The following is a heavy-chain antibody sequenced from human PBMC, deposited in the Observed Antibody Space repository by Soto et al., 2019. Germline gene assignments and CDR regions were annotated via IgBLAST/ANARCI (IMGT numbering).Heavy chain of an antibody. Sequence: SQTLSLTCAVSGGSISSGGYSWSWIRQPPGKGLEWIGYISHTGSTYYNPSLKSRVTISVDRSKNQFSLKLSSVTAADTAVYYCARGGGFLGYWGQGTLVTVSS. CDR2: ISHTGST. V-gene: IGHV4-30-2*01. D-gene: IGHD3-10*01. CDR1: GGSISSGGYS. J-gene: IGHJ4*02. CDR3: ARGGGFLGY.